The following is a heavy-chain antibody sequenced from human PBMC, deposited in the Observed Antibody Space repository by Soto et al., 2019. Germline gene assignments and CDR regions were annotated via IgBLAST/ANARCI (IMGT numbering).Heavy chain of an antibody. J-gene: IGHJ5*02. CDR1: GGSISSSSYY. CDR2: IYYSGST. V-gene: IGHV4-39*01. CDR3: ASGITIFGLVRYDP. Sequence: NPSETLSLTCTVSGGSISSSSYYWGWIRQPPGKGLEWIGSIYYSGSTYYNPSLKSRVTISVDTSKNQFSLKLSSVTAADTAVYYCASGITIFGLVRYDPWGQGTLVTVSS. D-gene: IGHD3-3*01.